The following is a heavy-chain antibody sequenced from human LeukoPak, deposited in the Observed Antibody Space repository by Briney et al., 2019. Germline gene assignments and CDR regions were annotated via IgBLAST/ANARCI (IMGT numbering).Heavy chain of an antibody. J-gene: IGHJ2*01. D-gene: IGHD3-9*01. V-gene: IGHV3-13*01. CDR2: IGTASDT. CDR1: GFTFSSYS. Sequence: AGGSLRLSCAASGFTFSSYSMNWVRQATGKGLEWVSVIGTASDTYCPGSVKGRFTISRENAKNSLYLQMNSLRPEDTALYYCAKAKYYDILTGPTNHWHFDLWGRGTLVAVSS. CDR3: AKAKYYDILTGPTNHWHFDL.